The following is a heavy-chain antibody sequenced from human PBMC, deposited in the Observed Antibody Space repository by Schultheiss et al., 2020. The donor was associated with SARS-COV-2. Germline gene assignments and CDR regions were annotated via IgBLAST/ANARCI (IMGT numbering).Heavy chain of an antibody. V-gene: IGHV3-21*01. J-gene: IGHJ3*02. CDR2: ISSSSSYI. CDR1: GFTFSSYS. Sequence: GGSLRLSCAASGFTFSSYSMNWVRQAPGKGLEWVSSISSSSSYIYYADSVKGRFTISRDNAKNSLYLQMNSLRAEDTAVYYCVRDNGRDYYGSVGVSAFDIWGQGTMVTVSS. D-gene: IGHD3-10*01. CDR3: VRDNGRDYYGSVGVSAFDI.